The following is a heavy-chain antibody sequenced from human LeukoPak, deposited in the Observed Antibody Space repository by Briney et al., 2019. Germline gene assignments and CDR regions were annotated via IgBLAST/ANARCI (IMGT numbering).Heavy chain of an antibody. D-gene: IGHD3-3*01. Sequence: GGSLRLSCAASGFTFSCYWMSWVRQAPGKGPEWVANIKQDGGEKYYVDSVKGRFTISRDNAKNSLYLQMNSLRAEDTAVYYCARDAFSRISVFGVVSDAFDIWGQGTMVTVSS. V-gene: IGHV3-7*01. J-gene: IGHJ3*02. CDR1: GFTFSCYW. CDR2: IKQDGGEK. CDR3: ARDAFSRISVFGVVSDAFDI.